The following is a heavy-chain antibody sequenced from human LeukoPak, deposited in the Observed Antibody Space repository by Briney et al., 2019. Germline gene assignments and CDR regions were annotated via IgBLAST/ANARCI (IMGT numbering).Heavy chain of an antibody. D-gene: IGHD5-18*01. Sequence: ASVKVSCKASGYTFTSYYMHWVRQAPGQGLEWMGIINPSGGSTSCAQKFQGRVTMTRDTSTSTVYMELSSLRSEDTAVYYCARENDGIAVDTAMVYNWFDPWGQGTLVTVSS. CDR2: INPSGGST. V-gene: IGHV1-46*01. CDR1: GYTFTSYY. J-gene: IGHJ5*02. CDR3: ARENDGIAVDTAMVYNWFDP.